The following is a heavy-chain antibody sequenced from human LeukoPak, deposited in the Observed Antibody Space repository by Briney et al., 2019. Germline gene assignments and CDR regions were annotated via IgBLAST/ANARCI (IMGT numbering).Heavy chain of an antibody. CDR2: VSGSGAGT. J-gene: IGHJ3*01. CDR3: AKDRVEGPTADVFDV. D-gene: IGHD4-17*01. CDR1: GFTFSSYG. Sequence: QTGGSLRLSCGASGFTFSSYGMKWVRQAAGKGLEWVSGVSGSGAGTYYAESVKGRSTISRDNSKNMLVLQMNSLRVEDTAVYYCAKDRVEGPTADVFDVWGQGTKVTVSS. V-gene: IGHV3-23*01.